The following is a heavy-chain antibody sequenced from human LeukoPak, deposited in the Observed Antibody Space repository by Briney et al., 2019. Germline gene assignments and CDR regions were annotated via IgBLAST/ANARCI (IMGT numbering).Heavy chain of an antibody. D-gene: IGHD3-22*01. Sequence: ASVKVSCTASGYTFTSYAMHWVRQAPGQRLEWMGWINAGNGNTKYSQKFQGRVTITRDTSASTAYMELSSLRSEDTAVYYCARGRAWLSANWFDPWGQGTLVTVSS. V-gene: IGHV1-3*01. CDR1: GYTFTSYA. CDR2: INAGNGNT. J-gene: IGHJ5*02. CDR3: ARGRAWLSANWFDP.